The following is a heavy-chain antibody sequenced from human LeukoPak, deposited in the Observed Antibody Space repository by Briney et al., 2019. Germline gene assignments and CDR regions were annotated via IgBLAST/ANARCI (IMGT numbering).Heavy chain of an antibody. J-gene: IGHJ4*02. CDR3: ARLYCSSTSCYSPGDY. CDR2: INPNSGGT. D-gene: IGHD2-2*02. Sequence: ASVKVSCKASGYTFTGYYMHWVRQAPGQGLEWMGWINPNSGGTNYAQKFQGRVTMTRDTSISTAYMELSRLRSDDTAVYYCARLYCSSTSCYSPGDYWGQGTLVTVSS. CDR1: GYTFTGYY. V-gene: IGHV1-2*02.